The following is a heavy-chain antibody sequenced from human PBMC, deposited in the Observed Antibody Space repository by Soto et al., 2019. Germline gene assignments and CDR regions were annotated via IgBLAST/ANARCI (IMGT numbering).Heavy chain of an antibody. V-gene: IGHV3-23*01. CDR2: ISGSGAST. Sequence: PGGSLRLSCAASGFPFSTYAMTWVRQAPGKGLEWVSLISGSGASTYYADSVRGRFTISRDNSRDTLYLQMNSLRAEDTAVYFCAKVHGSGTYNNSPDYCGQGTLVTAYS. D-gene: IGHD3-10*01. J-gene: IGHJ4*02. CDR1: GFPFSTYA. CDR3: AKVHGSGTYNNSPDY.